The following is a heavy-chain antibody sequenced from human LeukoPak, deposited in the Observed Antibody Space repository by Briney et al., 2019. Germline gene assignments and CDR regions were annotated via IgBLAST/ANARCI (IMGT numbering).Heavy chain of an antibody. V-gene: IGHV3-23*01. D-gene: IGHD3-16*01. CDR2: ISGGGGST. CDR3: ARGGGLDV. CDR1: GFTFTSYS. J-gene: IGHJ6*02. Sequence: GGSLRLSCAASGFTFTSYSMNWVRQAPGKGLEWVSTISGGGGSTYYADSVKGRFTISRDNTKNSLYLQMSNLRAEDTAVYFCARGGGLDVWGQGATVTVSS.